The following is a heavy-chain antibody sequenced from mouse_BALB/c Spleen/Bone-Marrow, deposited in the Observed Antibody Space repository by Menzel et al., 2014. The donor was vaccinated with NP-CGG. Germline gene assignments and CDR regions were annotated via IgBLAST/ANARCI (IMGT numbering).Heavy chain of an antibody. CDR3: AREGLRRRAAMDY. Sequence: EVQLVESGGGLVKPGGSLKLSCAASGFTFSSYAMSWVRQSPEKRLEWVAEISSGGSYTYYPDTVTGRFTISRDNAKNTLYLEMSSLRSEDTAMYYCAREGLRRRAAMDYWSQGTSVTVSS. D-gene: IGHD2-4*01. CDR2: ISSGGSYT. CDR1: GFTFSSYA. V-gene: IGHV5-9-4*01. J-gene: IGHJ4*01.